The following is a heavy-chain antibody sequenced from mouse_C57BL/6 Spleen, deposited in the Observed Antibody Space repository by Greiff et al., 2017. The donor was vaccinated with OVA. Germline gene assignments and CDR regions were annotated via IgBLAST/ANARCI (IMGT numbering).Heavy chain of an antibody. J-gene: IGHJ4*01. V-gene: IGHV1-64*01. Sequence: VQLQQSGAELVKPGASVKLSCKASGYTFTSYWMHWVKQRPGQGLEWIGMIHPNSGSTNYNEKFKSKATLTVDKSSSTAYMQLSSLTSEDSAVYYCARVATVVATDYAMDYWGQGTSVTVSS. D-gene: IGHD1-1*01. CDR1: GYTFTSYW. CDR3: ARVATVVATDYAMDY. CDR2: IHPNSGST.